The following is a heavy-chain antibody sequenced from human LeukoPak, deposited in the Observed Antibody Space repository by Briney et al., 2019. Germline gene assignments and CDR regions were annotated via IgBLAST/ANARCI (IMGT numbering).Heavy chain of an antibody. CDR2: ISSGGTFM. CDR1: GFTFSSYS. D-gene: IGHD4-23*01. J-gene: IGHJ4*02. V-gene: IGHV3-21*01. Sequence: PGGSLRLSCAASGFTFSSYSINWVRQAPGKGLEWVSSISSGGTFMYYADSVKGRFTISRDNSKNTLYLQMNSLRAEDTAVYYCAKDDYGGDYFDYWGQGTLVTVSS. CDR3: AKDDYGGDYFDY.